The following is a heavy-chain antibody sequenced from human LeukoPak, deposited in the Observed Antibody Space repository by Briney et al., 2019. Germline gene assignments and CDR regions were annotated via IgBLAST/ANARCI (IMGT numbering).Heavy chain of an antibody. CDR3: AKDERCSGYDYMGMYDY. D-gene: IGHD5-12*01. CDR2: ISGSGGST. J-gene: IGHJ4*02. CDR1: GFTFSSYA. V-gene: IGHV3-23*01. Sequence: GGSLRLSCAASGFTFSSYAMSGVRKAPGKGLEWVSAISGSGGSTYYADSVKGRFTIFGDNSKNTLYLQMNSLRAEDTAVYYCAKDERCSGYDYMGMYDYWGQGTLVTVSS.